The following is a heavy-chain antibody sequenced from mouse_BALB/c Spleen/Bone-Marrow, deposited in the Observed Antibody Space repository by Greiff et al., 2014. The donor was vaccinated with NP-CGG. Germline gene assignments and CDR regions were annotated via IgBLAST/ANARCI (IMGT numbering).Heavy chain of an antibody. CDR1: GYTFTSYY. V-gene: IGHV1S56*01. Sequence: VQLQQSGPELVKPEASVRISCKASGYTFTSYYIHWVKQRPGQGLEWIGWIYPGNVNTKYNEKFKGKATLTADKSSSTAYMQLSSLTSEDSAVYFCARDTMDYWGQGTSVTVSS. J-gene: IGHJ4*01. CDR3: ARDTMDY. CDR2: IYPGNVNT.